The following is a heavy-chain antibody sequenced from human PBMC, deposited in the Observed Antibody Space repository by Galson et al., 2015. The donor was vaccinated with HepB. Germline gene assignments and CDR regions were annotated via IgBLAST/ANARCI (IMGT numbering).Heavy chain of an antibody. J-gene: IGHJ6*02. CDR2: ISRDSTYI. CDR1: GFTFSSYS. Sequence: SLRLSCAASGFTFSSYSMNWVRQAPGKGLEWVSSISRDSTYIHYTDSVKGRFTISRDNAQNSVYLQMNSLRADDTAVYYCTRGYSTATGSDGYYYYGMDVWGQGTTVSVSS. CDR3: TRGYSTATGSDGYYYYGMDV. D-gene: IGHD2-2*01. V-gene: IGHV3-21*01.